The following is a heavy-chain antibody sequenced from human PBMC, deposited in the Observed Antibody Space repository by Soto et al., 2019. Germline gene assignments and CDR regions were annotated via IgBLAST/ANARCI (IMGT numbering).Heavy chain of an antibody. D-gene: IGHD3-16*01. Sequence: GGSLRLSCAASGFTFSSYGMHWVRQAPGKGLEWGAVISYDGSGSSEEYGDSVKGRFSIFRENSKTLLFLQIFFLRAEDTAVYYCSREISYVSGVHLYYGLDVLGPGTAVTVSS. CDR1: GFTFSSYG. J-gene: IGHJ6*01. CDR2: ISYDGSGSSE. CDR3: SREISYVSGVHLYYGLDV. V-gene: IGHV3-30*03.